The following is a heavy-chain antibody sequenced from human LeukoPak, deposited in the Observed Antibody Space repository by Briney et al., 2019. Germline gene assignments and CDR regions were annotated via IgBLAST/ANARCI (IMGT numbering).Heavy chain of an antibody. CDR1: GFTFSSYG. Sequence: GGSLRLSCAASGFTFSSYGMHWVRQAPGKGLEWVAVISYDGSNKYYADSVKGRFTISRDNSKNTLYLQMNSLRAKDTAVYYCAKTFYYYYGMDVWGQGTTVTVSS. CDR3: AKTFYYYYGMDV. V-gene: IGHV3-30*18. CDR2: ISYDGSNK. J-gene: IGHJ6*02.